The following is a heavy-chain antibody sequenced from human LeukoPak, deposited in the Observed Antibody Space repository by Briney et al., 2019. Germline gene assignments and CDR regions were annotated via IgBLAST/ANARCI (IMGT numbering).Heavy chain of an antibody. Sequence: PGGSLRLSCAASGFTFSSYGMHWVRQAPGKGLEWVAVIWYDGSNKYYADSVKGRFTISRDNAKNSLYLQMSVLRAEDTAVYFCATADWFSFDFWGQGTLVTVSS. D-gene: IGHD3-9*01. J-gene: IGHJ4*02. V-gene: IGHV3-33*03. CDR3: ATADWFSFDF. CDR2: IWYDGSNK. CDR1: GFTFSSYG.